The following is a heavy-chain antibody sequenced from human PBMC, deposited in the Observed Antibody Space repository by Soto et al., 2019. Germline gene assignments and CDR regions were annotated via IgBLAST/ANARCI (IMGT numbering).Heavy chain of an antibody. CDR3: AHRPVSGSGSHFDH. CDR1: GFSLSTRGVG. Sequence: QITLKESGPPLVKPTQTLTLTCTFSGFSLSTRGVGVGWIRQPPGKALEWLALIYWDDDKRYSPSLNSRLTITKDTAKTTVVPTITNIFPVATATYYCAHRPVSGSGSHFDHWGQGTLVTVSS. J-gene: IGHJ4*02. CDR2: IYWDDDK. V-gene: IGHV2-5*02. D-gene: IGHD3-10*01.